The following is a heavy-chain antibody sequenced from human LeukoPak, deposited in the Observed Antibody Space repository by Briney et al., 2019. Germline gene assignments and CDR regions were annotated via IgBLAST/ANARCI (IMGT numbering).Heavy chain of an antibody. D-gene: IGHD3-22*01. CDR3: ARTSRGYYYDSSGPRPYNWFDP. J-gene: IGHJ5*02. Sequence: GASVKVSCKASGGTFSSYAISWVRQAPGQGLEWMGGIIPIFGTANYAQKFQGRVTITADESTSTAYMELSSLRSEDTAAYYCARTSRGYYYDSSGPRPYNWFDPWGQGTLVTVSS. CDR1: GGTFSSYA. V-gene: IGHV1-69*13. CDR2: IIPIFGTA.